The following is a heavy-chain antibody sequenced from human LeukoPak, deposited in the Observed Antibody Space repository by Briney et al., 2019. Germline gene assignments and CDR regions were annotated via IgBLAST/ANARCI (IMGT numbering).Heavy chain of an antibody. D-gene: IGHD3-10*01. CDR1: GYTFSSYG. CDR2: ISAYNGNT. CDR3: ARVVLWFGELLPDYFDY. V-gene: IGHV1-18*01. J-gene: IGHJ4*02. Sequence: ASVKVSCKASGYTFSSYGISWVRQAPGQGLEWMGWISAYNGNTNYAQKLQGRVTMTTDTSTSTAYMELRSLRSDDTAVYYCARVVLWFGELLPDYFDYWGQGTLVTVSS.